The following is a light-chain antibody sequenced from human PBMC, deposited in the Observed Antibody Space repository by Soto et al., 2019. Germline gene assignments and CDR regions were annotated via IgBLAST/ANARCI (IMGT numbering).Light chain of an antibody. V-gene: IGKV3-15*01. CDR1: QSISGN. CDR3: QQYNSWPWT. Sequence: EIMMTQSPGTLSVSPGERATLSCRASQSISGNLVWYQQKPGQAPRLLIYGASTRASGIPARFSGSGSGTEFTLTISSLQSEDFAVYYCQQYNSWPWTFGQGTKVDIK. J-gene: IGKJ1*01. CDR2: GAS.